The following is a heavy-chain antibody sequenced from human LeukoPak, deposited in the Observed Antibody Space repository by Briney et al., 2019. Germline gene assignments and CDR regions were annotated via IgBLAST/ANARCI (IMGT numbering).Heavy chain of an antibody. CDR2: IIPILGIA. CDR3: AREGLVIRAAFDI. J-gene: IGHJ3*02. CDR1: GGTFSSYT. Sequence: SVKVSCKASGGTFSSYTISWVRQAPGQGLEWMGRIIPILGIANYAQKFQGRVTITADKSTSTAYMELSSLRSEDTAVYYCAREGLVIRAAFDIRGQGTMVTVSS. D-gene: IGHD2/OR15-2a*01. V-gene: IGHV1-69*04.